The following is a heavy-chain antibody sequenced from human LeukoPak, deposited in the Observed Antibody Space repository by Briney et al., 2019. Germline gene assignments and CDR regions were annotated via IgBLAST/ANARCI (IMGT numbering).Heavy chain of an antibody. J-gene: IGHJ3*02. CDR1: GGSISSGGYY. CDR2: IYHSGST. Sequence: SQTLSLTCTVSGGSISSGGYYWSWIRQPPGKGLEWIGYIYHSGSTYYNPSLKSRVTISVDRSKNQFSLKLSSVTAADTAVYYCASIAARRGKAFDIWGQGTMVTVSS. CDR3: ASIAARRGKAFDI. V-gene: IGHV4-30-2*01. D-gene: IGHD6-6*01.